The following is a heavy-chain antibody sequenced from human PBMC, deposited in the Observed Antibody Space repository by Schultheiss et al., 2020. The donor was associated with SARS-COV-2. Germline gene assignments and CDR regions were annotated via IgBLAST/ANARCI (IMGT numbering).Heavy chain of an antibody. CDR3: ARLDSDWGYIDY. CDR1: GGSFSGYY. D-gene: IGHD7-27*01. Sequence: SETLSLTCAVYGGSFSGYYWSWIRQPPGKGLEWIGEINHSGSTNYNPSLKSRVTISVDKSKNQFSLKLTSVTATDTAMYYCARLDSDWGYIDYWGLGTLVTVSS. J-gene: IGHJ4*02. V-gene: IGHV4-34*01. CDR2: INHSGST.